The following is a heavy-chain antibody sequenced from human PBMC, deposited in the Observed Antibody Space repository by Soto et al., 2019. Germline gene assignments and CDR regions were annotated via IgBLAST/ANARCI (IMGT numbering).Heavy chain of an antibody. V-gene: IGHV1-18*01. CDR3: ARDLSGNPGY. CDR2: FSPYNGNT. D-gene: IGHD2-15*01. Sequence: QVQLVQSGPEVKKPGASVKVSCKASGYTFTSYGISWVRQAPGQGLEWMGWFSPYNGNTNYAQKLQGRVNITTDTSTSTAYMELRSVRSDDTAVSYYARDLSGNPGYWGQGTLVTVSS. J-gene: IGHJ4*02. CDR1: GYTFTSYG.